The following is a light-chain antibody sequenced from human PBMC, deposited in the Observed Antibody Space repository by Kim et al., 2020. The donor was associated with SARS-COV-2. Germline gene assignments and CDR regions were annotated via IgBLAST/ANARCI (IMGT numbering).Light chain of an antibody. CDR2: GAS. CDR3: QHNYDLPVL. Sequence: DIQLTQSPSSLSASVGDRVTVTCRASRTIDTYLNWYQQKPGKPPKLLIYGASSLQSGVPSRFSGSGFGTDFTLTISSLQPEDSATYYCQHNYDLPVLFVQGTKVDIK. V-gene: IGKV1-39*01. J-gene: IGKJ1*01. CDR1: RTIDTY.